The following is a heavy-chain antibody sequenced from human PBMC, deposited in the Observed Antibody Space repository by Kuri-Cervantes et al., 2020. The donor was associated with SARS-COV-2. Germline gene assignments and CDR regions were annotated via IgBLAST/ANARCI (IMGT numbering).Heavy chain of an antibody. CDR2: INPDGSYT. D-gene: IGHD2-2*01. CDR1: GFTFSGHW. Sequence: GESLKISCAASGFTFSGHWIHWVRQAPGEGLVWVSRINPDGSYTNNADSVKGRFTLARDNAKNMLFLQMNSLRAEDTAVYYCARSLPTRPAASLLNYYYYYGMDVWGQGTTVTVSS. J-gene: IGHJ6*02. V-gene: IGHV3-74*01. CDR3: ARSLPTRPAASLLNYYYYYGMDV.